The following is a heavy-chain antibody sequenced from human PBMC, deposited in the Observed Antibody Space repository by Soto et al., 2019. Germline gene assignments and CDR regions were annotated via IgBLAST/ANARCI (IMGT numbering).Heavy chain of an antibody. Sequence: PSETLSLTCAVSGYVVTSGYYWGWVRQAPGKGLEWIGNIYHSGSTYYNPSLKNRVTISIDTFKNQFSLRLSSVTAADTAVYYCAGGWGLYSNYGYYYYGMDVWGQGTTVTVSS. D-gene: IGHD4-4*01. CDR3: AGGWGLYSNYGYYYYGMDV. CDR2: IYHSGST. J-gene: IGHJ6*02. V-gene: IGHV4-38-2*01. CDR1: GYVVTSGYY.